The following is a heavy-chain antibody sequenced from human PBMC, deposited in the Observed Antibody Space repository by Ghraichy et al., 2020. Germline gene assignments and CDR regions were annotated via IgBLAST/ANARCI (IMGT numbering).Heavy chain of an antibody. D-gene: IGHD3-22*01. CDR1: GFTFSSYA. V-gene: IGHV3-23*01. CDR3: AKDRGDYYDSTDY. J-gene: IGHJ4*02. Sequence: GGSLRLSCAASGFTFSSYAMTWVRQAPGRGLEWVSGISSSGSSTYYTDSVKGRFTVSRDNSKNTLYLQMNSLRAEDTAVYYCAKDRGDYYDSTDYWGQGTLVTVSS. CDR2: ISSSGSST.